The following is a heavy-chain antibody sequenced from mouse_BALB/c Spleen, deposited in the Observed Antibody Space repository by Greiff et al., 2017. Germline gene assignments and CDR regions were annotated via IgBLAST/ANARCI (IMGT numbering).Heavy chain of an antibody. V-gene: IGHV1-15*01. Sequence: QVQLQQSGAELVRPGASVTLSCKASGYTFTDYEMHWVKQTPVHGLEWIGAIDPETGGTAYNQKFKGKATLTADKSSSTAYMELRSLTSEDSAVYYCTRWGYGNWCAYWGQGTLVTVSA. CDR1: GYTFTDYE. CDR2: IDPETGGT. D-gene: IGHD2-1*01. J-gene: IGHJ3*01. CDR3: TRWGYGNWCAY.